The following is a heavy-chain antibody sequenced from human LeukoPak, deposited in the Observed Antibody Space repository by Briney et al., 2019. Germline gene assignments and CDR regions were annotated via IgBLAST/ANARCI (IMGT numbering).Heavy chain of an antibody. Sequence: SETLSLTCTASGGSISSFYWSWIRQPAGKGLEWIGRIYTSGSTNYNPSLKSRVTMSVDSSKNQVSLKLSSVTAADTAVYYCARDPSYSSGWFDNWGQGTLVSVSS. CDR3: ARDPSYSSGWFDN. CDR2: IYTSGST. J-gene: IGHJ4*02. CDR1: GGSISSFY. D-gene: IGHD6-19*01. V-gene: IGHV4-4*07.